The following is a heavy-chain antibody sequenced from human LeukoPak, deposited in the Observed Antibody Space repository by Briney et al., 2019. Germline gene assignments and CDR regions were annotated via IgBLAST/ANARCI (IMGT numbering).Heavy chain of an antibody. CDR3: ASSYYYDSSGYPYYFDY. Sequence: VKVSCKASGGTFSSYAISWVRQAPGQGLECMGGIIPILGTANYAQKFQGRVTITADASTSTAYMELSSLRSEDTAVYYCASSYYYDSSGYPYYFDYWGQGTLVTVSS. J-gene: IGHJ4*02. CDR2: IIPILGTA. D-gene: IGHD3-22*01. V-gene: IGHV1-69*01. CDR1: GGTFSSYA.